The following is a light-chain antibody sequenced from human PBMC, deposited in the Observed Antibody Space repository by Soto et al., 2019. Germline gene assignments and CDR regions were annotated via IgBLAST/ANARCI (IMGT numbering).Light chain of an antibody. CDR2: EVT. V-gene: IGLV2-8*01. Sequence: QSALTQPPSASGSPGQSVTISCTGTSSDVGGYNYVSWYQQYPGRAPKLMIYEVTKRPSGVPDRFSGSKSGNTASLTVSGRQAEDEADYYCSSYAASNNFYFVFGGGTKLT. CDR3: SSYAASNNFYFV. CDR1: SSDVGGYNY. J-gene: IGLJ3*02.